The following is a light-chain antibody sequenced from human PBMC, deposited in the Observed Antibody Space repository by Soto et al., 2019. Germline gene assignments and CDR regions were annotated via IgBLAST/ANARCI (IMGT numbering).Light chain of an antibody. J-gene: IGKJ2*01. CDR1: QSVSSY. Sequence: EIVLTQSPATLSLSPGERVTLSCRASQSVSSYLAWYQQKPGQAPRLLIYDASNRATNIPASFSGSGSGTDFTLTISSLEPDDFAVYYCQQRSNWPYTFGQGNKLEIK. V-gene: IGKV3-11*01. CDR3: QQRSNWPYT. CDR2: DAS.